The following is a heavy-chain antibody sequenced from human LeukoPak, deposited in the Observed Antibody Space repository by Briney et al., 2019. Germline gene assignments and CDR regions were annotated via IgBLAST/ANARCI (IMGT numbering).Heavy chain of an antibody. J-gene: IGHJ5*02. D-gene: IGHD1-26*01. CDR2: IKQDGSEK. CDR1: GFTFSSYW. V-gene: IGHV3-7*01. CDR3: ARDAASGSSST. Sequence: GGSLRLSCAASGFTFSSYWMSWVRQAPGKGLEWVANIKQDGSEKYYVDSVKGRFTISRDNTKNSLYLQMNSLRAEDTAVYYCARDAASGSSSTWGQGTLVTVSS.